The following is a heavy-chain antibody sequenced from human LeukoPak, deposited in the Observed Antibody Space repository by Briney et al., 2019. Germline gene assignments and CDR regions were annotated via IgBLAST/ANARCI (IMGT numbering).Heavy chain of an antibody. CDR2: ISSSGSTI. Sequence: GGSLRLSCAASGFTLSSYEMNGVRHARGKGLEWFSYISSSGSTIYYADSVKGRFTISRDNAKNSLYLQMNSLRAEDTAVYYCARGRSRRRIYYSPMDVCGEGTTVTV. J-gene: IGHJ6*03. CDR1: GFTLSSYE. CDR3: ARGRSRRRIYYSPMDV. D-gene: IGHD6-13*01. V-gene: IGHV3-48*03.